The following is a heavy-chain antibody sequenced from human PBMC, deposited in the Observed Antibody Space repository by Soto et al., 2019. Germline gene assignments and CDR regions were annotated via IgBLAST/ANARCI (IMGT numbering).Heavy chain of an antibody. V-gene: IGHV5-51*01. D-gene: IGHD4-4*01. CDR2: IYPGDSDT. J-gene: IGHJ6*02. Sequence: XDSQKDSCKWSGDTFTDYWIGLVLQMPGKGLEWMGIIYPGDSDTRYSPSFQGHVTITVDKSTSTAYLQWNTLKASDTAMYCCARHISNSRYYYYAMDVWGQGTTVTVSS. CDR3: ARHISNSRYYYYAMDV. CDR1: GDTFTDYW.